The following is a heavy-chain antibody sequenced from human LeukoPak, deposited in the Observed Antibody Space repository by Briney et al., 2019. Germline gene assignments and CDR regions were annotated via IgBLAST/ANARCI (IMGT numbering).Heavy chain of an antibody. CDR1: GGSISSYY. CDR2: IYYSGST. Sequence: PSETLSLTCTVSGGSISSYYWSWIRQPPGKGLEWLGYIYYSGSTNYNPSLKSRATTPVDTSNIQFSLKLSSVTAADTAVYYCASHRAKYRVYDYWSQETLVTVSS. CDR3: ASHRAKYRVYDY. J-gene: IGHJ4*02. V-gene: IGHV4-59*08. D-gene: IGHD5/OR15-5a*01.